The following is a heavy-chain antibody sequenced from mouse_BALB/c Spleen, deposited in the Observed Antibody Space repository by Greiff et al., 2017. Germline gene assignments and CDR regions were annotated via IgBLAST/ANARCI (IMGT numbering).Heavy chain of an antibody. Sequence: EGQLQQSGAELVKPGASVKLSCTASGFNIKDTYMHWVQQRPEQGLEWIGRIDPANGNTKYDPKFQGKATITADTSSNTAYLQLSSLTSEDTAVYYGARSGYGGSLFAYWGQGTLVTVSA. CDR1: GFNIKDTY. D-gene: IGHD3-1*01. CDR3: ARSGYGGSLFAY. J-gene: IGHJ3*01. CDR2: IDPANGNT. V-gene: IGHV14-3*02.